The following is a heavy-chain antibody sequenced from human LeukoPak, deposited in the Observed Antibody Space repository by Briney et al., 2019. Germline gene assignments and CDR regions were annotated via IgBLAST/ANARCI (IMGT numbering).Heavy chain of an antibody. V-gene: IGHV4-39*02. CDR1: GGSISSSNYY. J-gene: IGHJ4*02. Sequence: SETLSLTCTVSGGSISSSNYYWGWIRQPPGKGLEWIVTLYNNGRTYYNPSLKSRVTTSIDTSKNHFSLKLSSVTAADTAVYYCASLDRKTVAGIGYWGQGTLVTVSS. D-gene: IGHD6-19*01. CDR2: LYNNGRT. CDR3: ASLDRKTVAGIGY.